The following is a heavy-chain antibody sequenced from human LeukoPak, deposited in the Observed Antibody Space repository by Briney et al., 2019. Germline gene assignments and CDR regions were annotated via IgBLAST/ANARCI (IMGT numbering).Heavy chain of an antibody. J-gene: IGHJ4*02. CDR2: MNPNSGNT. V-gene: IGHV1-8*01. CDR1: GYTFTSYD. CDR3: ARDQGIAVVRIFDY. D-gene: IGHD6-19*01. Sequence: GASVKVSCKASGYTFTSYDINWVRQATGQGLEWMGWMNPNSGNTGYAQKFQGRVTMTRNTSISTAYMELSSLGSEDTAVYYCARDQGIAVVRIFDYWGQGTLVTVSS.